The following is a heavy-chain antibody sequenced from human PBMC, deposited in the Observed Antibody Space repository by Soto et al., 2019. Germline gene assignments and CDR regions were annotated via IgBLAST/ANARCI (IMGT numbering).Heavy chain of an antibody. CDR2: IYYTGST. CDR1: GGSISNKY. V-gene: IGHV4-59*01. J-gene: IGHJ4*02. Sequence: SETLSLTCTVSGGSISNKYWTWIRQPPGKGLEWIGSIYYTGSTTYHPSLTSRVAIPLDTSMQQFSLRLNSVTAADTAVYYCARATVQRHFDSWGQGTLVTVSS. D-gene: IGHD4-4*01. CDR3: ARATVQRHFDS.